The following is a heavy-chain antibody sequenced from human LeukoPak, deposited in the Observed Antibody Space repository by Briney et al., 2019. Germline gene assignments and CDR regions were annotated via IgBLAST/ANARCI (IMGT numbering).Heavy chain of an antibody. J-gene: IGHJ4*02. D-gene: IGHD5-12*01. CDR1: GGSISSYY. V-gene: IGHV4-59*08. CDR3: ARGRSFSGYDYADY. CDR2: VYYSESM. Sequence: SETLSLTCTVSGGSISSYYWTWIRQPPGKGLEWIGYVYYSESMNYNPSLKSRVTISLDTSKNQFSLKLSSVTAADTAVYYCARGRSFSGYDYADYWGQGTLVTVSS.